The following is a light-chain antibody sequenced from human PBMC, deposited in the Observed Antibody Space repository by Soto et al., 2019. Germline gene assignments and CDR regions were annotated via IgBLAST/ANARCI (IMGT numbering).Light chain of an antibody. CDR3: QQYNNWPPLT. V-gene: IGKV3-15*01. J-gene: IGKJ4*01. Sequence: EIVMTQSPATVSLSPGERATLSCRASQSVGSNLAWYQQKPGQAPRLLIHGASTRATGVPARFSGSGSGTEFTLTISSLQSEDFAIYYCQQYNNWPPLTFGGGTKVEIK. CDR2: GAS. CDR1: QSVGSN.